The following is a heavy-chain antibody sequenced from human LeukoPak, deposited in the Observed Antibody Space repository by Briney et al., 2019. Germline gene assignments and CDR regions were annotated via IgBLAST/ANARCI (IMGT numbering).Heavy chain of an antibody. V-gene: IGHV4-4*02. CDR1: GGSISSFEW. Sequence: SETLSLTYSVSGGSISSFEWWSWVRQPPGKGLEWIGEIHFNGMTNYNPSLKSRVTMSIDKSKNQFSLNLSSVTAVDTAVYYCARVISSAWRQDDLWGQGTLVTVSS. D-gene: IGHD3-22*01. J-gene: IGHJ5*02. CDR2: IHFNGMT. CDR3: ARVISSAWRQDDL.